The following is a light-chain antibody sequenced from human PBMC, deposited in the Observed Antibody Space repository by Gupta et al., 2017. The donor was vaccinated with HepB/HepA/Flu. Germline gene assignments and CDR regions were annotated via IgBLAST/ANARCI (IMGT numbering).Light chain of an antibody. Sequence: EIVMPLSPATLSASPGERVSLSCRASQSLNCYLAWCQHRPGQAPRLLIYDASTRASGIPARFSGSGCGTEFNLTISSLRSEDFAIYYCQQYSNRPLTFGGGTRVDI. CDR3: QQYSNRPLT. V-gene: IGKV3-15*01. CDR1: QSLNCY. CDR2: DAS. J-gene: IGKJ4*01.